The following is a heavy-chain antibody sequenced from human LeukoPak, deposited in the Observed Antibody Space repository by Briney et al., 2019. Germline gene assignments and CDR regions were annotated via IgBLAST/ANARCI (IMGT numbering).Heavy chain of an antibody. CDR3: ARGMYSSSSLDY. CDR1: GYTFTSYD. D-gene: IGHD6-6*01. Sequence: ASVKVSCKASGYTFTSYDINWERQATGQGLEWMGWMNPNSGNTGYAQKSQGRVTMTRNTSISTAYMELSSLRSEDTAVYYCARGMYSSSSLDYWGQGTLVTVSS. J-gene: IGHJ4*02. CDR2: MNPNSGNT. V-gene: IGHV1-8*01.